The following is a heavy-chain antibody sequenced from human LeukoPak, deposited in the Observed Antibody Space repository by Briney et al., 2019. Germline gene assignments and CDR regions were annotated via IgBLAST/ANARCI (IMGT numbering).Heavy chain of an antibody. CDR2: ISYDGSNK. CDR1: GFSFSGYW. J-gene: IGHJ6*03. V-gene: IGHV3-30*03. D-gene: IGHD3-22*01. Sequence: GGSLRLSCAASGFSFSGYWMSWVRQAPGKGLEWVAVISYDGSNKYYADSVKGRFTISRDNSKNTLYLQMNSLRAEDTAVYYCARDSPYYDSSGQITYYYYYMDVWGEGTTVTVSS. CDR3: ARDSPYYDSSGQITYYYYYMDV.